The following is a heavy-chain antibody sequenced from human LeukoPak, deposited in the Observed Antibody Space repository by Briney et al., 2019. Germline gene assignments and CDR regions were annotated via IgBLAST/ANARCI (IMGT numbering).Heavy chain of an antibody. CDR3: AKDYGMDV. CDR1: GFTFDDYA. Sequence: PGGSLRLSCAASGFTFDDYAMHWVRQAPGKGLEWVSGISWNSGSIGYADSVKGRFTISRDNAKNSLYLRMNSLRAEDTALYYCAKDYGMDVWGQGTTVTVSS. V-gene: IGHV3-9*01. J-gene: IGHJ6*02. CDR2: ISWNSGSI.